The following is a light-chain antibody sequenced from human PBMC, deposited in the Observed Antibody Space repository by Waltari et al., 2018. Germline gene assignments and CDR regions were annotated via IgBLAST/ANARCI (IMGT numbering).Light chain of an antibody. J-gene: IGKJ1*01. CDR3: QKYERLPAT. V-gene: IGKV3-20*01. CDR1: QSISKY. CDR2: ETS. Sequence: EIMLTQSPATLSLSPGERATLSCRASQSISKYLAWYQQKPGQAPRLLIYETSRRATGIPYRFSGTGSGTDFSLTISGLEHEDFAVYYCQKYERLPATCGQGTKVEFK.